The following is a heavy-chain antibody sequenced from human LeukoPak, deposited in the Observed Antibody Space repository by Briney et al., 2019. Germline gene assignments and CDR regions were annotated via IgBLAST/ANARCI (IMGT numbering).Heavy chain of an antibody. D-gene: IGHD2-2*01. CDR2: ISAYNGNT. CDR3: ARVTQLRSYYYGMDV. CDR1: GYTFTSYG. V-gene: IGHV1-18*01. J-gene: IGHJ6*02. Sequence: ASVKVSCKASGYTFTSYGISWVRQAPGQGLEWMGWISAYNGNTNYAQKLQGRVTMTTDTSTSTAYMELRSLRSDDTAVYYCARVTQLRSYYYGMDVWGQGTTVTVSS.